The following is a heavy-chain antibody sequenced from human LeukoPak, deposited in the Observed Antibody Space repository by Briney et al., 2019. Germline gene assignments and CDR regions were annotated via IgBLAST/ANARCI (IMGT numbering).Heavy chain of an antibody. V-gene: IGHV5-51*01. Sequence: GESLKISCKGSGYSFTSYWIGWVRQMPGKGLEGMGIIYPGDSDTRYSPSFQGQVTISADKSISTAYLQWSSLKASDTAMYYCARHRMATLGAFDIWGQGTMVTVSS. CDR2: IYPGDSDT. D-gene: IGHD5-24*01. CDR3: ARHRMATLGAFDI. J-gene: IGHJ3*02. CDR1: GYSFTSYW.